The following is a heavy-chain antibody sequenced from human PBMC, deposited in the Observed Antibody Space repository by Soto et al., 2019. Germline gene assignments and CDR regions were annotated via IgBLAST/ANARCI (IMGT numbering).Heavy chain of an antibody. Sequence: EVQVEESGGGLVQPGGSLRLSCAASGITFSNYWMEWVRQAPGKGLVWVSLIHSDGITTYYGDSVKGRFTISRDNAKSTVYLQMNSLGAEDTATYHCTLHKFDSSGYVSDYWGQGTLVTVSS. CDR3: TLHKFDSSGYVSDY. J-gene: IGHJ4*02. V-gene: IGHV3-74*01. CDR1: GITFSNYW. CDR2: IHSDGITT. D-gene: IGHD3-22*01.